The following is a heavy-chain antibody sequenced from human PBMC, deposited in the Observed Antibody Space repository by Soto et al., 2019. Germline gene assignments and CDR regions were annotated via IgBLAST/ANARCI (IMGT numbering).Heavy chain of an antibody. CDR2: ISTTSSDI. Sequence: ESGGGLITPGGSLRLSCVVSGFTFSDYTLNWVRQAPGRGLEWVSSISTTSSDIYYADSVKGRFTISRDNAKNSLYLQTDSLTAADTAVYYCTRDASSAHKPLHFYYHMDVCGKGTTVAVSS. J-gene: IGHJ6*03. V-gene: IGHV3-21*01. CDR3: TRDASSAHKPLHFYYHMDV. CDR1: GFTFSDYT. D-gene: IGHD2-15*01.